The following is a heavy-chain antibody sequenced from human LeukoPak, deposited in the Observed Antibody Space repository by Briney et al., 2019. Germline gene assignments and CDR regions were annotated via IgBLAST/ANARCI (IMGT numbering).Heavy chain of an antibody. D-gene: IGHD3-9*01. V-gene: IGHV4-59*01. CDR1: GGSISTYY. Sequence: SETLSLTCTVSGGSISTYYWSWIRQPPGKGLEWIGYSHYSGSTNYNPSLKSRVTISVDTSKNQFSLKLSSVTAADTAVYYCARVYYDILTGSTDAFDIWGQGTMVTVSS. J-gene: IGHJ3*02. CDR2: SHYSGST. CDR3: ARVYYDILTGSTDAFDI.